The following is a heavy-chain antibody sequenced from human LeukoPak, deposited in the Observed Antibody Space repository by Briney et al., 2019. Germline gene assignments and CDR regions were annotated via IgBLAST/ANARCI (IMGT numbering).Heavy chain of an antibody. V-gene: IGHV3-66*04. CDR1: GLTVSNNY. D-gene: IGHD6-13*01. CDR3: ARPGSPAAGPYYYYYYGMDV. J-gene: IGHJ6*02. Sequence: PGGSLRLSCAASGLTVSNNYMSWVRQAPGKGLEWVSVIYSGGSTYYADSVKGRFTVSRDNSKNTLYLQMNSLRAEDTAVYYCARPGSPAAGPYYYYYYGMDVWGQGTTVTVSS. CDR2: IYSGGST.